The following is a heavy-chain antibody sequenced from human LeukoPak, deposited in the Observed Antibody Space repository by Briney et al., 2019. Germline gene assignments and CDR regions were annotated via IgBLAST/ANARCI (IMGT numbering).Heavy chain of an antibody. CDR1: GGSFSGYY. V-gene: IGHV4-34*01. D-gene: IGHD2-21*02. CDR2: INHSGST. J-gene: IGHJ5*02. Sequence: SETLSLTCAVYGGSFSGYYWSWIRQPPGKGLGWIGEINHSGSTNYNPSLKSRVTISVDTSKNQFSLKLSSVTAADTAVYYCARSPGSLTNWFDPWGQGTLVTVSS. CDR3: ARSPGSLTNWFDP.